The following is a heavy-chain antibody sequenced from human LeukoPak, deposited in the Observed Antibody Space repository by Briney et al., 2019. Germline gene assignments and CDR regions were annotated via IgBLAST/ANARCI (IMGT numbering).Heavy chain of an antibody. D-gene: IGHD1-26*01. CDR2: IIPIFGTA. CDR3: ARAEPIPGYSGSYGSFDY. V-gene: IGHV1-69*05. J-gene: IGHJ4*02. Sequence: SVKVSCKASGGTFISYAISWVRQAPGQGLEWMGGIIPIFGTANYAQKFQGRVTITTDESTSTAYMELSSLRSEDTAVYYCARAEPIPGYSGSYGSFDYWGQGTLVTVSS. CDR1: GGTFISYA.